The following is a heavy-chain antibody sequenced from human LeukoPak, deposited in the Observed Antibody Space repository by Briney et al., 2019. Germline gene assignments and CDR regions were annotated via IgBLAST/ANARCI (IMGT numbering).Heavy chain of an antibody. CDR3: ARSGSTPLNYTHY. V-gene: IGHV1-69*04. Sequence: ASVKVSCKASGGTFSSYAISWVRPAPGQGLEWMGRIIPILGIANYAQKFQGRVTITADKSTSTAYMELSSLRSEDTAVYYCARSGSTPLNYTHYWGQGTLVTLSS. CDR1: GGTFSSYA. CDR2: IIPILGIA. D-gene: IGHD1-7*01. J-gene: IGHJ4*02.